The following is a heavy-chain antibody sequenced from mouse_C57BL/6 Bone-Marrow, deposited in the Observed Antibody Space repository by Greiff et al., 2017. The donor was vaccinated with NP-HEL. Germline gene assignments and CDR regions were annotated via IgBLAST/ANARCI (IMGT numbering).Heavy chain of an antibody. D-gene: IGHD1-1*01. CDR2: IDPANGNT. CDR1: GFNIKNTY. CDR3: ARRGYSTVVAPPDY. Sequence: EVKVVESVAELVRPGASVKLSCTASGFNIKNTYMHWVKQRPEQGLEWIGRIDPANGNTKYAPKFQGKATITADTSSNTAYLQLSSLTSEDTAIYYCARRGYSTVVAPPDYWGQGTTLTVSS. J-gene: IGHJ2*01. V-gene: IGHV14-3*01.